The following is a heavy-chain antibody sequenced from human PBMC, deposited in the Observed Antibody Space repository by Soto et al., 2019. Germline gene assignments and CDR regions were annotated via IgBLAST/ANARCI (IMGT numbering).Heavy chain of an antibody. J-gene: IGHJ6*02. D-gene: IGHD3-3*01. CDR2: IKSKTDGGTT. V-gene: IGHV3-15*01. CDR1: GFTFSNAW. Sequence: GSLRLSCAASGFTFSNAWMSWVRQAPGKGLEWVGRIKSKTDGGTTDYAAPAKGRFTISRDDSKNTLYLQMNSLKTEDTAVYYCTTDNVLRFLEWLPPYYYGMDVWGQGTTVTVSS. CDR3: TTDNVLRFLEWLPPYYYGMDV.